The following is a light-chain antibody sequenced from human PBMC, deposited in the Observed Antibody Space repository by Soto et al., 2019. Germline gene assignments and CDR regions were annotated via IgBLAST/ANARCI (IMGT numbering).Light chain of an antibody. CDR2: DAS. V-gene: IGKV1-5*01. CDR1: QGISRW. J-gene: IGKJ1*01. Sequence: DIQMTQSPSSVSASVGYRVTITCRASQGISRWLAWYQQKPGKAPQLLIYDASSLESGVPSRFSSSGSGTEFTLTISSLQPDDFATYYCQQYNSYSPWTFGQGTKVDIK. CDR3: QQYNSYSPWT.